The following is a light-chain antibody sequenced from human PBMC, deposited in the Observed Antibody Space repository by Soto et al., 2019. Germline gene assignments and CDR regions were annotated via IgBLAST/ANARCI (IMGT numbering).Light chain of an antibody. Sequence: AIRMTQSPSSLSASTGDRVTITCRASQGISSYLAWYQQKPGKAPKLLIYAASTLQSGVPSRFSGSGSGTDFTLTISCLQSEDCATYYCQQYYSYPCTFRQGTNVEIK. CDR3: QQYYSYPCT. J-gene: IGKJ1*01. CDR2: AAS. V-gene: IGKV1-8*01. CDR1: QGISSY.